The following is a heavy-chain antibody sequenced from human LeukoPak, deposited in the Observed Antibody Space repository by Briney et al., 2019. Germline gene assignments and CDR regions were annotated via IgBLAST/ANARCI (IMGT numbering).Heavy chain of an antibody. CDR3: AKEQTYYYGSGSHNWFDP. V-gene: IGHV3-23*01. CDR2: ISGSGGST. CDR1: GFTFSSYA. Sequence: PGGSLRLSCAASGFTFSSYAMSWVRQAPGKGLEWVSAISGSGGSTYYADSVKGRFTISRDNSKNTLYLQMNSLRAEDTAVYYCAKEQTYYYGSGSHNWFDPWGQGALVTVSS. J-gene: IGHJ5*02. D-gene: IGHD3-10*01.